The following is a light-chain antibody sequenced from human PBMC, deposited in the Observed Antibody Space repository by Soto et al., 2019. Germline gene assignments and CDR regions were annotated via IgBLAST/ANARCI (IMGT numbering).Light chain of an antibody. CDR3: SSYAGTNNLGV. CDR1: SSDIGGYNF. J-gene: IGLJ3*02. V-gene: IGLV2-8*01. Sequence: QSALTQPPSASGSPGQSVTISCTGTSSDIGGYNFVSWYQQHPGKAAKLIIYEVNKRPSGVPDRFSGSKSGNTASLTVSGLQADDEGDYYCSSYAGTNNLGVFGGGTKLTVL. CDR2: EVN.